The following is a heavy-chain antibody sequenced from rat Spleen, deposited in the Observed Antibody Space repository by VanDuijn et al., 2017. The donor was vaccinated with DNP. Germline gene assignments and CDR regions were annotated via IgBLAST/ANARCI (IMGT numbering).Heavy chain of an antibody. Sequence: EVQLVESGGGLVRPGRSLKLSCAASGFTFSNSGMAWVRQAPKRGLEWVATIRSGGGTTYYRDSGKGRFTISRDNGKSTLYLQMDSLRSEDTATYYWKVGARYWGQGVMVTVSS. D-gene: IGHD5-1*01. V-gene: IGHV5S13*01. J-gene: IGHJ2*01. CDR3: KVGARY. CDR1: GFTFSNSG. CDR2: IRSGGGTT.